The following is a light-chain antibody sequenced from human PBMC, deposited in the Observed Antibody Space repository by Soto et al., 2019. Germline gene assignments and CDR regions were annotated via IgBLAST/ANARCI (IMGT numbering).Light chain of an antibody. CDR2: DVT. CDR3: SSYTSSSTYV. J-gene: IGLJ1*01. CDR1: SSDVGGYNY. Sequence: QSAMTQPPSVSGSPGQSTPISCTRTSSDVGGYNYVSWYQQHPGKAPKLMIYDVTNRPSGVSNRFSGSKPGNTASLTISGLQAEDEADYYCSSYTSSSTYVFGTGTKVTVL. V-gene: IGLV2-14*01.